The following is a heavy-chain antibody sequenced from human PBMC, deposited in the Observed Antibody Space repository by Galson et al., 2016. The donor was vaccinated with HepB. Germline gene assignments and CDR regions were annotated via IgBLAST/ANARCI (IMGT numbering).Heavy chain of an antibody. CDR3: AREMHVAAAAAFDF. CDR2: ILHDGSNK. V-gene: IGHV3-33*01. D-gene: IGHD6-13*01. J-gene: IGHJ4*02. Sequence: SLRLSCAASEFTFSTYGMHWVRQAPGKGLEWVALILHDGSNKYYADSVKCRFTISRYNPKNTLYLQMNSLKVEDTAVYYCAREMHVAAAAAFDFWGRGTLVTVSS. CDR1: EFTFSTYG.